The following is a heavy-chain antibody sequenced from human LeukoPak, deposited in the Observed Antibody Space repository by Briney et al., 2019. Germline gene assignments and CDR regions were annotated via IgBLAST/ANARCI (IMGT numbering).Heavy chain of an antibody. CDR3: AKDESDLNSLFDY. CDR2: ISYDGSNK. CDR1: GFTFSSYG. Sequence: PGGSLRLSCAASGFTFSSYGMHWVRQAPGKGLEWVAVISYDGSNKYYADSVKGRFTISRDNSKNTLYLQMNSLRAEDTAVYYWAKDESDLNSLFDYWGQGPLVTVSS. J-gene: IGHJ4*02. D-gene: IGHD4-23*01. V-gene: IGHV3-30*18.